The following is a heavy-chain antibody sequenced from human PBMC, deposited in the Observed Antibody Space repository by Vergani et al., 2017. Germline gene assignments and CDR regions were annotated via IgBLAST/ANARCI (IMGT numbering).Heavy chain of an antibody. CDR2: IYYSGST. Sequence: QVQLQESGPGLVKPSQTLSLTCTVSGGSISSGDYYWSSIRQPPGKGLEWIGYIYYSGSTYYNPSFKSRVTISVDTSKNQFSLKLSSVTAADTAVYYCARVITMVRGVIIAYLDYWGQGTLVTVSS. D-gene: IGHD3-10*01. J-gene: IGHJ4*02. V-gene: IGHV4-30-4*08. CDR1: GGSISSGDYY. CDR3: ARVITMVRGVIIAYLDY.